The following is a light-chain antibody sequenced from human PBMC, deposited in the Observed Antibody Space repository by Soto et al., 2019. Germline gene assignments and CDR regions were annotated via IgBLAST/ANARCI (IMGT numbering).Light chain of an antibody. CDR2: DAS. CDR3: QQYDNLPYT. J-gene: IGKJ2*01. CDR1: QDISHY. V-gene: IGKV1-33*01. Sequence: DIQMTQSPSSLSASVGDIVTITCHASQDISHYLNCYQQKPGKAPKLLIYDASNLETGVPSRFSGRGSGPDLTVTIISLQTEDSATDYCQQYDNLPYTFGQGTKLEIK.